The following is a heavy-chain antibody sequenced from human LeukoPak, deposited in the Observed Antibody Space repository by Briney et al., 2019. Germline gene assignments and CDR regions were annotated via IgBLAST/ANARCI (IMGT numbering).Heavy chain of an antibody. Sequence: PSETLSLTCAVYGGSFSGYYWSWIRQPPGKGLEWIGEINHSGSTNYNPSLKSRVTISVDTSKNQFSLKLSSVTAADTAVYYCARLLAGCPGGRCRAHFDYWGQGTQVTVSS. V-gene: IGHV4-34*01. CDR3: ARLLAGCPGGRCRAHFDY. CDR1: GGSFSGYY. CDR2: INHSGST. D-gene: IGHD2-8*02. J-gene: IGHJ4*02.